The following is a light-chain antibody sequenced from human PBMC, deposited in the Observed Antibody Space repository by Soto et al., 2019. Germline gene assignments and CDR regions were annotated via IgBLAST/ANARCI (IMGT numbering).Light chain of an antibody. J-gene: IGKJ2*01. CDR1: QSISSW. Sequence: DIQMTQSPSTLSASLGDRVTITCRARQSISSWLAWYQQKPGKAPKLLLYKASSLESGVPSRFSGSRSGTEFTLTISSVQPDDFGTYYCQQYDTYSYTFGQGTKLEIK. CDR2: KAS. CDR3: QQYDTYSYT. V-gene: IGKV1-5*03.